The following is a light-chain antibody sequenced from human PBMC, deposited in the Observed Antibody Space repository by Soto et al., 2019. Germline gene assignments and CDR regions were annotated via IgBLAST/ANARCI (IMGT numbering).Light chain of an antibody. CDR3: QQSYSFPQT. J-gene: IGKJ1*01. V-gene: IGKV1-39*01. CDR1: QSISGY. Sequence: DIQMTQSPSSLSASVGDRVTITCRASQSISGYLNWYQQKPGKAPKFLIYTTSNLQSGVPSRFSGSDSGTHFTLTISSLQPEDFATYYCQQSYSFPQTFGQGTKVEIK. CDR2: TTS.